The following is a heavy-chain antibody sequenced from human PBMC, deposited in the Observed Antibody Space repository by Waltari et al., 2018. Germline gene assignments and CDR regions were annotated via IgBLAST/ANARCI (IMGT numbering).Heavy chain of an antibody. V-gene: IGHV4-61*02. CDR1: GDSIRSPDYY. J-gene: IGHJ4*02. D-gene: IGHD6-19*01. CDR2: VSSTGGA. CDR3: AREDLAVRKTGGFDY. Sequence: QVLLQESGPGLVQASQTLSLTCTVSGDSIRSPDYYWSWIRRPAGKEMQWIGRVSSTGGANYDPSLKRRATISVDSSKNEFSLSLTSVTAADTATYYCAREDLAVRKTGGFDYWGQGVMVSVSS.